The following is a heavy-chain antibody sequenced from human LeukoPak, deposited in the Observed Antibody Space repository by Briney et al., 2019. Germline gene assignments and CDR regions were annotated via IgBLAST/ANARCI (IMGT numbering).Heavy chain of an antibody. CDR1: GFTFTRYW. CDR3: ARGRIGSSNFDS. J-gene: IGHJ4*02. D-gene: IGHD6-6*01. CDR2: ITSDGSST. V-gene: IGHV3-74*01. Sequence: GGSLRLSCAASGFTFTRYWMHWVRQAPGKGLVWVSRITSDGSSTTYADSVKGRFTISRDNAKNTLYLQMNSLRAEDTAAYYCARGRIGSSNFDSWGQGTLVTVSS.